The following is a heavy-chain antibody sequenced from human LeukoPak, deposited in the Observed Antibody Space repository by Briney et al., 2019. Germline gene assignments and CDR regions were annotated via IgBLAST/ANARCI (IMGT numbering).Heavy chain of an antibody. CDR3: AKSGRAYRDYFDY. J-gene: IGHJ4*02. D-gene: IGHD1-26*01. CDR1: GFTFSSYA. V-gene: IGHV3-23*01. CDR2: ISGSGGST. Sequence: PGGSLRLSCAASGFTFSSYAMSWVRQAPGKGLKWVSAISGSGGSTYYADSVKGRFTISRDNSKNTLYLQMNSLRAEDTAVYYCAKSGRAYRDYFDYWGQGTLVTVSS.